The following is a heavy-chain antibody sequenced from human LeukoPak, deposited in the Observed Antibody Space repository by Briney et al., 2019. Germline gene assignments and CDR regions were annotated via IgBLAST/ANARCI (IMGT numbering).Heavy chain of an antibody. CDR2: IYHSGST. J-gene: IGHJ5*02. CDR1: GYSISSGYY. D-gene: IGHD3-22*01. Sequence: SETLSLTCTVSGYSISSGYYWGWIRQPPGKGLEWIGSIYHSGSTYYNPSLKSRVTISVDTSKNQFSLKLSSVTAADTAVYYCARVNARDSSGYYGGGWFDPWGQGTLVTVSS. CDR3: ARVNARDSSGYYGGGWFDP. V-gene: IGHV4-38-2*02.